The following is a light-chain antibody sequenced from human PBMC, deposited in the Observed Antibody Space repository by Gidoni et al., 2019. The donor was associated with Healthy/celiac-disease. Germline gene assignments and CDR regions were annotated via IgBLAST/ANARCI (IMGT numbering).Light chain of an antibody. Sequence: DIQMTQSPSSLSASVGDRVTITCRASQSISSYLNLDQQKPGKAPKLLIYAASSLQSGVPSRFSGSGSGTDFTLTISSLQPEDFATYYCQQSYSTLLTFGQGTRLEIK. CDR3: QQSYSTLLT. CDR1: QSISSY. CDR2: AAS. V-gene: IGKV1-39*01. J-gene: IGKJ5*01.